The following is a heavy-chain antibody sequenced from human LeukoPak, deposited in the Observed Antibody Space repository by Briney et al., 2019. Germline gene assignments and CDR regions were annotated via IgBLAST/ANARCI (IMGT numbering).Heavy chain of an antibody. Sequence: GGSLRLSCAASGFTVSSNYMSWVRQAPGKGLEWVSVIYSGGSTYYADTVKGRFTISRDNSKNTLYLQMNSLRAEDTAVYYCVKDENVVVVAATHPFDYWGQGTLVTVSS. CDR1: GFTVSSNY. CDR2: IYSGGST. V-gene: IGHV3-66*01. J-gene: IGHJ4*02. CDR3: VKDENVVVVAATHPFDY. D-gene: IGHD2-15*01.